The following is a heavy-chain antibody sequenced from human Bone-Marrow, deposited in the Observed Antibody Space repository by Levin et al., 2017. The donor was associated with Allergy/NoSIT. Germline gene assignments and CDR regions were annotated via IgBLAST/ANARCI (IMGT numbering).Heavy chain of an antibody. CDR2: INPNSGGT. Sequence: ASVKVSCKASGYTFTGYYMHWVRQAPGQGLEWMGWINPNSGGTNYAQKFQGRVTMTRDTSITTAYIALSSLRSDDTAVYYGARGWRRGYSSSWLEAWGKGTLFTVSS. CDR3: ARGWRRGYSSSWLEA. V-gene: IGHV1-2*02. J-gene: IGHJ5*02. D-gene: IGHD6-13*01. CDR1: GYTFTGYY.